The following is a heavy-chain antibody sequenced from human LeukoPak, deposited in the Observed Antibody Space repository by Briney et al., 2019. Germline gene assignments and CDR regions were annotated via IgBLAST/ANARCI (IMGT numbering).Heavy chain of an antibody. CDR2: ISGSGGST. J-gene: IGHJ5*02. CDR1: GFTFSSYA. Sequence: GGSLRLSCAASGFTFSSYAMSWVRQAPGKGLESVSAISGSGGSTHYADSVKGRFTISRDNSKNTLYLQMNSLRADDTAVYYCAKGGSSGWYLSNWFDPWGQGTLVTVSS. CDR3: AKGGSSGWYLSNWFDP. D-gene: IGHD6-19*01. V-gene: IGHV3-23*01.